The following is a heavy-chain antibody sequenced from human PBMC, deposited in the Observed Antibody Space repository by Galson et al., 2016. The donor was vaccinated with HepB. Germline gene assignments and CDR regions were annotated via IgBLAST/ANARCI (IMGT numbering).Heavy chain of an antibody. D-gene: IGHD1-14*01. J-gene: IGHJ3*02. Sequence: SLRLSCAASRLTFSTYWMTWARPAPGNGLEWVANINQNGGRTNYVDSVKGRFTISRDNAKNSLYLQMTSLRPEDTAIYYYARDRSTAQANNWYDALDIWGQGTLVTVSS. CDR3: ARDRSTAQANNWYDALDI. CDR2: INQNGGRT. CDR1: RLTFSTYW. V-gene: IGHV3-7*04.